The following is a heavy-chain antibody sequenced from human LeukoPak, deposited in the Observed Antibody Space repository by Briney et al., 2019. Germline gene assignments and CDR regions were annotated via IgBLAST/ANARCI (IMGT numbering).Heavy chain of an antibody. V-gene: IGHV3-48*01. CDR1: GFTFSSYS. D-gene: IGHD2-2*01. CDR3: AKDEAAYQLLPGMGDAFDI. CDR2: ISSSSSTI. J-gene: IGHJ3*02. Sequence: PGGSLRLSCAASGFTFSSYSMNWVRQAPGKGLEWVSYISSSSSTIYYADSVKGRFTISRDNAKNSLYLQMNSLRAEDTAVYYCAKDEAAYQLLPGMGDAFDIWGQGTMVTVSS.